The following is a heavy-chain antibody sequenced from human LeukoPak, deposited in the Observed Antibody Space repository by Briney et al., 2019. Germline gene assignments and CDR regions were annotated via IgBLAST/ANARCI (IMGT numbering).Heavy chain of an antibody. CDR2: ISPNSGGT. CDR1: GYTFTGYY. Sequence: ASVKVSCKASGYTFTGYYMHWVRQAPGQGLEWMGWISPNSGGTNYAQKFQGRVSMTRDTSSSTAYMELSRLRSDDTAVYYCARAMYYDFWSGYSYYFDYWGQGTLVTVSS. D-gene: IGHD3-3*01. V-gene: IGHV1-2*02. CDR3: ARAMYYDFWSGYSYYFDY. J-gene: IGHJ4*02.